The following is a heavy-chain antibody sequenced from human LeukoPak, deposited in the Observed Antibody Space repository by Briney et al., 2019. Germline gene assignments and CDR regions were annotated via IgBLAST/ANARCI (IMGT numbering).Heavy chain of an antibody. Sequence: ASVKVSCKASGYTFTSYGISWVRQAPGQGLEWMGWISAYNGNTNYAQKLQGRVTMTTDTSTSTANMELRSLRSDDTAVYYCAREGVGATNSDGTIDYWGQGTLVTVSS. CDR3: AREGVGATNSDGTIDY. CDR2: ISAYNGNT. J-gene: IGHJ4*02. V-gene: IGHV1-18*01. CDR1: GYTFTSYG. D-gene: IGHD1-26*01.